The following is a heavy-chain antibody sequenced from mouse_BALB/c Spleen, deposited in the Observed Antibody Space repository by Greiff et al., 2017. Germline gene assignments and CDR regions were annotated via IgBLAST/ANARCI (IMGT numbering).Heavy chain of an antibody. CDR1: GFTFNTNA. D-gene: IGHD1-2*01. CDR2: IRSKSNNYAT. CDR3: VIHYYGAGAMDY. V-gene: IGHV10S3*01. J-gene: IGHJ4*01. Sequence: VQLVETGGGLVQPKGSLKLSCAASGFTFNTNAMNWVRQAPGKGLEWVARIRSKSNNYATYYADSVKDRFTISRDDSQSMLYLQMNNLKTEDTAMYYCVIHYYGAGAMDYWGQGTSVTVSS.